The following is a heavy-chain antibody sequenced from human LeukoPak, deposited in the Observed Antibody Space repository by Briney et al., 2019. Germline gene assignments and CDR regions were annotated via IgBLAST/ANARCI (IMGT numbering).Heavy chain of an antibody. CDR1: GFPFSSYW. Sequence: GGSLRLSCAVSGFPFSSYWMDWVRQAPGRGPVWVSRINTDGSSTDYADSVKGRFTISRDNAKNTLYLQMNSLRAEDTAVYYCARVSSSSWWALDYWGQGTLVTVSS. CDR3: ARVSSSSWWALDY. V-gene: IGHV3-74*01. D-gene: IGHD6-13*01. J-gene: IGHJ4*02. CDR2: INTDGSST.